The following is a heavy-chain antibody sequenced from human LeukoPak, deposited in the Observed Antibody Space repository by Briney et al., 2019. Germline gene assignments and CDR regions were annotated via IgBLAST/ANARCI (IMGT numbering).Heavy chain of an antibody. D-gene: IGHD3-22*01. CDR1: GGSISSYY. Sequence: PSETLSLTCTVSGGSISSYYWSWIRQPAGKGLEWIGRIYTSGSTNYNPSLKSRVTMSVDTSKNQSSLKLSSVTAADTAVYYCARATVGSSGYYGYYYMDVWGKGTTVTVSS. CDR2: IYTSGST. CDR3: ARATVGSSGYYGYYYMDV. J-gene: IGHJ6*03. V-gene: IGHV4-4*07.